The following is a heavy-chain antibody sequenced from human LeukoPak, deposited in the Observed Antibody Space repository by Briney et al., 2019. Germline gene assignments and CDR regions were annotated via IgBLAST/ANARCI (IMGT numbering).Heavy chain of an antibody. J-gene: IGHJ4*02. V-gene: IGHV4-34*01. D-gene: IGHD6-13*01. Sequence: PSETLSLTCAVYGGSFSGYYWSWIRQPPGKGLEWIGEINHSGSTNYNPSLKSRVTISVDTSKNQFSLKLSSVTAADTAVYYCASGTYSSYFDYWGQGTLVTVSS. CDR1: GGSFSGYY. CDR3: ASGTYSSYFDY. CDR2: INHSGST.